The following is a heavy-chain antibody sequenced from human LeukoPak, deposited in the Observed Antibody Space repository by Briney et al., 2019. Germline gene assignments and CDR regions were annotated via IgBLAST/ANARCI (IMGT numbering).Heavy chain of an antibody. CDR1: GDSIRSYY. V-gene: IGHV4-59*08. Sequence: SETLSLTCTVSGDSIRSYYWSWIRQPPGKGLEWIGFMYYSGSTNYNPSLKSRVTISLDTSKTQFSLKLSSVTAADTAVYYCARTNAFDIWGQGTMVTVSS. J-gene: IGHJ3*02. CDR2: MYYSGST. CDR3: ARTNAFDI. D-gene: IGHD1-14*01.